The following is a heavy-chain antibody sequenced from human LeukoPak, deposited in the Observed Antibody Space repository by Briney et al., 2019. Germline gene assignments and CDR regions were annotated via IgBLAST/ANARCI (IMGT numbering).Heavy chain of an antibody. CDR1: GFTFSSYG. Sequence: GGSLRLSCAASGFTFSSYGMHWVRQAPGKGLEWVAFIRYDGSNKYYADSVKGRFTISRDNAKNSLYLQMNSLRAEDTAVYYCAKDRADIVVVVAANEGLDAFDIWGQGTMVTVSS. CDR3: AKDRADIVVVVAANEGLDAFDI. CDR2: IRYDGSNK. J-gene: IGHJ3*02. V-gene: IGHV3-30*02. D-gene: IGHD2-15*01.